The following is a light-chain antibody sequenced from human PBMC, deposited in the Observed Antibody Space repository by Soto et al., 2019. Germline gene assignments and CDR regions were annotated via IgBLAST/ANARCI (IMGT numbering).Light chain of an antibody. CDR3: QQRSYPIT. Sequence: EIVMTQSPGTLSLSPGERATLSCRASQSVSSSYLAWYQQKPGQAPRLLIYDASHRATGIPVRFIGSGSESDFTLTICSLQPEDFAVDDCQQRSYPITFGQGTRLEIK. V-gene: IGKV3D-20*02. J-gene: IGKJ5*01. CDR2: DAS. CDR1: QSVSSSY.